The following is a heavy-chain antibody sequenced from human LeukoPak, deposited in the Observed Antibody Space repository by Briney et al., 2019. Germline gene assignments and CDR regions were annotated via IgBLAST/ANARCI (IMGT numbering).Heavy chain of an antibody. CDR3: ARVSGAAAAAPAFDY. D-gene: IGHD6-13*01. CDR1: GGSISSHY. J-gene: IGHJ4*02. CDR2: IYYSGST. Sequence: SETLSLTCTVSGGSISSHYWSWIRQPPGKGLEWIGYIYYSGSTNYNPSLKSRVTISVDTSKNQFSLKLSSVTAADTAVYYCARVSGAAAAAPAFDYWGQGTLVTVSS. V-gene: IGHV4-59*11.